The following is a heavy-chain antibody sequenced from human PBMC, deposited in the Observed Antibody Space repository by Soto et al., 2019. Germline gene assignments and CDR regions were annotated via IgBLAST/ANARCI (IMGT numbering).Heavy chain of an antibody. D-gene: IGHD2-21*01. CDR2: IYYSGST. CDR3: ARIVVIRNSIGQRYYFDY. J-gene: IGHJ4*02. Sequence: QLQLQESGPGLVKPSETLSLTCTVSGGSVSSTSYYWGWIRQPPGKGLEWIGSIYYSGSTYYNPSLKSRVTISVDTSKNQFSLKLSSVTAADTAVYYCARIVVIRNSIGQRYYFDYWGQGTLVTVSS. V-gene: IGHV4-39*01. CDR1: GGSVSSTSYY.